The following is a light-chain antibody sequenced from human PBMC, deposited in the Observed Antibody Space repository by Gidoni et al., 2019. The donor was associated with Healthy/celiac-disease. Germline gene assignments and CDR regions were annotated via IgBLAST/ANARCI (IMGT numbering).Light chain of an antibody. CDR2: EVS. CDR3: SSYTSSIRV. J-gene: IGLJ3*02. V-gene: IGLV2-14*01. Sequence: QSALTQPASVSGSPGQSITISCTGTSSDVGGYNYVSWYQQHPGKAPKLMIDEVSNRPSGVSNRFSGSKSGNTASLTISGLQAEYEADYYCSSYTSSIRVFGGGTKLTVL. CDR1: SSDVGGYNY.